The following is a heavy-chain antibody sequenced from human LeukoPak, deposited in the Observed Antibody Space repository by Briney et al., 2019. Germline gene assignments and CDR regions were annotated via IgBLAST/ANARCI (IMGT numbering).Heavy chain of an antibody. CDR2: IVGSGGST. V-gene: IGHV3-23*01. D-gene: IGHD6-19*01. CDR1: GFTFNSYA. Sequence: GGSLRLSCAASGFTFNSYAMYWVRQAPGKGLEWVSGIVGSGGSTYYAESVRGRFTISRDNSKNTVYMQMNSLRDEDTAVYYCAKTTIGYSSGRRPGGPVDYWGQGTLVTVSS. J-gene: IGHJ4*02. CDR3: AKTTIGYSSGRRPGGPVDY.